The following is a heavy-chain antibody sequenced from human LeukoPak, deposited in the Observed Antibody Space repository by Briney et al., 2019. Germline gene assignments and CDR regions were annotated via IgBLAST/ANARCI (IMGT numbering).Heavy chain of an antibody. V-gene: IGHV1-18*01. D-gene: IGHD3-10*01. CDR2: ISAYNGNT. J-gene: IGHJ4*02. Sequence: GASVKVSCKASGYTFTSYGISWVRQAPGQGLEWMGWISAYNGNTNYAQKLQGRVTMTTDTSTSTAHMELRSLRSDDTAVYYCARDLRGSVLSGYWGQGTLVTVSS. CDR1: GYTFTSYG. CDR3: ARDLRGSVLSGY.